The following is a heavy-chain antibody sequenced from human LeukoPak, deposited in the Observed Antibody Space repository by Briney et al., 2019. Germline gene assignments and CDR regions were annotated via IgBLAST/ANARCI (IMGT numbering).Heavy chain of an antibody. CDR3: TSPPYCTNGVCPNWFDP. V-gene: IGHV3-73*01. CDR2: IRSKANSYAT. Sequence: GGSLRLSCAASGFTFSGSAMHWVRQASGKGLEWVGRIRSKANSYATAYAASVKGRFTISRDDPKNTAYLQMNSLKTEDTAVYYCTSPPYCTNGVCPNWFDPWGQGTLVTVSS. D-gene: IGHD2-8*01. CDR1: GFTFSGSA. J-gene: IGHJ5*02.